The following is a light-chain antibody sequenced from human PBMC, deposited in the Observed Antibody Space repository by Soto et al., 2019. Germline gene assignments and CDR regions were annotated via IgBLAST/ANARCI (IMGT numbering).Light chain of an antibody. Sequence: QSVLTQPPSVSAAPGQKVTISCSGSSSNIGNNYVSWYQQLPGTAPKLLIYDNNNLPSGIPDRFSGSKSGTSATLGITGLQTGDEAYYYCGTWDSSLSAVVFGGGTKVTVL. CDR2: DNN. CDR1: SSNIGNNY. V-gene: IGLV1-51*01. J-gene: IGLJ2*01. CDR3: GTWDSSLSAVV.